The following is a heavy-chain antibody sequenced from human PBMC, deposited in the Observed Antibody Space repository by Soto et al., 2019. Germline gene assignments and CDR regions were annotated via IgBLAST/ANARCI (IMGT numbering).Heavy chain of an antibody. Sequence: PGGSLRLSCAASGFTFSSYGMHWVRQAPGKGLEWVAVISYDGSNKYYADSVKGRFTISRDNSKNTLYLQMNSLRAEDTAVYYCAKSGSFGSGSFDYWGQGTLVTVSS. CDR1: GFTFSSYG. V-gene: IGHV3-30*18. CDR3: AKSGSFGSGSFDY. D-gene: IGHD3-10*01. CDR2: ISYDGSNK. J-gene: IGHJ4*02.